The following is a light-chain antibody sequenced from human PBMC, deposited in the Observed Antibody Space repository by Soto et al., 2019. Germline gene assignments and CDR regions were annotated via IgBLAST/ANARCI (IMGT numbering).Light chain of an antibody. J-gene: IGKJ1*01. V-gene: IGKV1-5*01. Sequence: DIQMTQSPSTLSASVGDRVTITCRASQSISSWLAWYQQKPGKAPKLLIYDASSLESGVPSRFSGSGSGTELTLAISSLQPDDFATYYCQQYNSYPKFGQGTKV. CDR1: QSISSW. CDR3: QQYNSYPK. CDR2: DAS.